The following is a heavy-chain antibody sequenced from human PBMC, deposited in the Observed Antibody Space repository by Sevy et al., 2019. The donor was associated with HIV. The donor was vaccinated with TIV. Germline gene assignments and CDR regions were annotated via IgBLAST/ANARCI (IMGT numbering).Heavy chain of an antibody. V-gene: IGHV4-39*01. D-gene: IGHD3-10*01. CDR2: IFYSGRT. CDR3: ARHGGLVDRAFDF. CDR1: GASISRSSYD. J-gene: IGHJ4*02. Sequence: SETLSLTCTVSGASISRSSYDWGWIRQPPGKGLEWVGSIFYSGRTQYNPALNSRVTIYAATSKNQFSLTLSSVTVADTAVYYCARHGGLVDRAFDFWGQGALVTVSS.